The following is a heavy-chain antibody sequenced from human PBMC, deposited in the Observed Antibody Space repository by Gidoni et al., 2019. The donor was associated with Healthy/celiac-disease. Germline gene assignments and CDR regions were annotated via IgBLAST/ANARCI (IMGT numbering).Heavy chain of an antibody. V-gene: IGHV3-21*01. J-gene: IGHJ4*02. Sequence: EVQLVESGGGLVKPGGSLRLSCAASGFTFSSYSMNWVRQAPGKGLEWVSSISSSSSYIYYAVSVKGRFTISRDNAKNSLYLQMNSLRAEDTAVYYCARGGIQMGTDFDYWGQGTLVTVSS. CDR1: GFTFSSYS. CDR3: ARGGIQMGTDFDY. CDR2: ISSSSSYI. D-gene: IGHD5-18*01.